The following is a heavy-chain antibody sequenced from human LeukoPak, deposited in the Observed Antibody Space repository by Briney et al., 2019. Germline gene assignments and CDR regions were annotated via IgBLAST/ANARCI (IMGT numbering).Heavy chain of an antibody. CDR1: GGSFSGYY. D-gene: IGHD6-19*01. Sequence: SETLSLTCAVYGGSFSGYYWSWIRQPPGKGLEWIGEINHSGSTNYNPSLKSRVTISVDTSKNQFSLKLSSVTAADTAVYYCARLAGPTKNSYFDYWGQGTLVTVSS. J-gene: IGHJ4*02. CDR3: ARLAGPTKNSYFDY. V-gene: IGHV4-34*01. CDR2: INHSGST.